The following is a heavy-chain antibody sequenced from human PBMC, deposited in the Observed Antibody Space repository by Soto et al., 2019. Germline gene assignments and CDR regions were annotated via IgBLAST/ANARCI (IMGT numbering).Heavy chain of an antibody. V-gene: IGHV3-30-3*01. J-gene: IGHJ6*02. D-gene: IGHD3-10*01. CDR1: GFTFSSYA. Sequence: QVQLVESGGGVVQPGRSLRLSCAASGFTFSSYAMHWVRQAPGKGLEWVAVISYDGSNKYYADSVKGRFTISRDNSKNTLYLQMNSLRADDTAVYYCARDRYGDYGMDVWGQGTTVTVSS. CDR2: ISYDGSNK. CDR3: ARDRYGDYGMDV.